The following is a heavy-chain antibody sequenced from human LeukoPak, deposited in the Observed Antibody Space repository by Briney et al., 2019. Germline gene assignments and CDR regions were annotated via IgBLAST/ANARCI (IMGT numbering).Heavy chain of an antibody. J-gene: IGHJ4*02. CDR2: ISGSGGST. CDR1: GFTFCSYW. D-gene: IGHD6-19*01. Sequence: GGSLRLSCAASGFTFCSYWMSWVRQAPGTGLEGVSAISGSGGSTYYADSVKGRFTISSDNSKNTLYPQMNSLRAEDTAVYYCATIAVAGDFFDYWGQGTLVTVSS. CDR3: ATIAVAGDFFDY. V-gene: IGHV3-23*01.